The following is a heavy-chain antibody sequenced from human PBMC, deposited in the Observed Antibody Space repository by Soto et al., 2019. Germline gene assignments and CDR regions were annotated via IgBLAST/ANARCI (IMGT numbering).Heavy chain of an antibody. CDR1: GYTFTSYA. CDR3: ARVGCSGGSCYSVHWFDP. J-gene: IGHJ5*02. Sequence: GASVKVSCKASGYTFTSYAMHWVRQAPGQRLEWMGWINAGNGNTKYSQKFQGRVTITRDTSASTAYMELSSLRSEDTAVYYCARVGCSGGSCYSVHWFDPWGQGTLVTVSS. CDR2: INAGNGNT. V-gene: IGHV1-3*01. D-gene: IGHD2-15*01.